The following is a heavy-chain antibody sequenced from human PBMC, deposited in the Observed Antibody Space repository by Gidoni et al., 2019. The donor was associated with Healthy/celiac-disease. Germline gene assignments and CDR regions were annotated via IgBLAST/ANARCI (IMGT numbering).Heavy chain of an antibody. CDR2: ISSSSSYI. Sequence: EVLLVESGGGLVKPGGSLRLSCAASGFTFSSYSMNWVRQAPGKGLEWVSSISSSSSYIYYADSVKGRFTISRDNAKNSLYLQMNSLRAEDTAVYYCARDQGGDYAFDIWGQGTMVTVSS. D-gene: IGHD4-17*01. V-gene: IGHV3-21*01. CDR1: GFTFSSYS. J-gene: IGHJ3*02. CDR3: ARDQGGDYAFDI.